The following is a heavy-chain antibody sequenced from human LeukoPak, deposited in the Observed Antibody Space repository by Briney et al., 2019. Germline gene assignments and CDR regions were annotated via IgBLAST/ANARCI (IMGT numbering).Heavy chain of an antibody. CDR2: ISWNSGSI. CDR3: AKDLPNGNDAFDI. J-gene: IGHJ3*02. D-gene: IGHD2-8*01. Sequence: PGGSLRLSCAASGFTFDDYAMHWVRQAPGKGLEWVSGISWNSGSIGYADSVKGRFTISRDNAKNSLYLQMNSLRAEDTALYYCAKDLPNGNDAFDIWGQGTMVTVSS. V-gene: IGHV3-9*01. CDR1: GFTFDDYA.